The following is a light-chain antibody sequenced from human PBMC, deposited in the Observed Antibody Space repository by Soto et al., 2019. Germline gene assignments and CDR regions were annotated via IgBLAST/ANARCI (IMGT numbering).Light chain of an antibody. J-gene: IGKJ4*01. CDR1: QSVSSY. Sequence: EIVVTQSPATLSLYPGERATLSCRASQSVSSYLAWYQQKPGQAPRLLIYDASNRATGIPARFSGSGSGTDFTLTISSLEPEDFAVYYCQQRSNWQGATFGGGTKVDIK. CDR3: QQRSNWQGAT. V-gene: IGKV3-11*01. CDR2: DAS.